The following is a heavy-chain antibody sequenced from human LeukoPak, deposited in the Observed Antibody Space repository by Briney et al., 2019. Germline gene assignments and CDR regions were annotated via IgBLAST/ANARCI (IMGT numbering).Heavy chain of an antibody. CDR1: GYTFTSYD. CDR3: ARGLSHIRGWYY. Sequence: ASVKVSCKASGYTFTSYDINWVRQATGQGLEWMGWMNPNSGNTGYAQKFQGRVTMTRNTSISTAYMELSSLRSEDTAVYYCARGLSHIRGWYYWGQGTLVTVSS. V-gene: IGHV1-8*01. D-gene: IGHD6-19*01. J-gene: IGHJ4*02. CDR2: MNPNSGNT.